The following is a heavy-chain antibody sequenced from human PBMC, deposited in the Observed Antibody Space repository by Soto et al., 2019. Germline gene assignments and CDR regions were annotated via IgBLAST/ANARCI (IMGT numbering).Heavy chain of an antibody. CDR2: ISYDGSNK. J-gene: IGHJ5*02. CDR1: GFTFSSYA. Sequence: ASGGGVVQPGRSLRLSCAASGFTFSSYAMHWVRQAPGKGLEWVAVISYDGSNKYYADSVKGRFTISRDNSKNTLYLQMNSLRAEDTAVYYCARAPDEGNWFDPWGQGTLVTVSS. CDR3: ARAPDEGNWFDP. V-gene: IGHV3-30-3*01.